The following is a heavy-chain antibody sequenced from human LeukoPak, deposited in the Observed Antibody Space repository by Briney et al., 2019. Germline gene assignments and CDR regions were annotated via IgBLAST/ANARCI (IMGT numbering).Heavy chain of an antibody. V-gene: IGHV3-11*01. CDR3: ARGRKYCFDY. CDR1: RFTFSDYY. J-gene: IGHJ4*02. Sequence: GGSLRLSCAASRFTFSDYYMCWIRQAPGKGVEGVSYICSSCSTICYADSVKGRFTISRDNAKNSLYLQMNSLSAEDTAVYYCARGRKYCFDYWGQGTLVTVSS. CDR2: ICSSCSTI. D-gene: IGHD2/OR15-2a*01.